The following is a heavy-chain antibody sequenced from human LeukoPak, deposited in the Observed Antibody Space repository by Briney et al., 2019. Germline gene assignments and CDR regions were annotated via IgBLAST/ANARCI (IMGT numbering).Heavy chain of an antibody. CDR1: GGTFSSYA. Sequence: ASVKVSCKASGGTFSSYAISWVRQAPGQGLEWMGWINPNSGGTNYAQKFQGRVTMTRDTSISTAYMELSRLRSDDTAVYYCARELTAVAGTLGGYWGQGTLVTVSS. CDR3: ARELTAVAGTLGGY. D-gene: IGHD6-19*01. CDR2: INPNSGGT. V-gene: IGHV1-2*02. J-gene: IGHJ4*02.